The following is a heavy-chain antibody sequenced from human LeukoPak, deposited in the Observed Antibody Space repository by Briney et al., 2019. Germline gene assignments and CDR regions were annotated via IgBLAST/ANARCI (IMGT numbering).Heavy chain of an antibody. CDR2: IRSAGKSK. CDR1: GFTITNYD. V-gene: IGHV3-30*02. Sequence: GGSLRLSCAASGFTITNYDMHWLRQAPGKGLEWVAFIRSAGKSKFFTGSVKGRLAISRNNSNSTVFLQMTSLRAEDTAVYYCAKDHRGYCSGRNCYSHYWGQGTLVTVSS. J-gene: IGHJ4*02. CDR3: AKDHRGYCSGRNCYSHY. D-gene: IGHD2-15*01.